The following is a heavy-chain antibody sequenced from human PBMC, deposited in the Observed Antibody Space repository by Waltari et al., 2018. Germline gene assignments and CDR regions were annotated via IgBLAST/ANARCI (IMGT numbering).Heavy chain of an antibody. CDR2: IYYSGST. D-gene: IGHD2-21*01. CDR1: GGSISSSSYY. V-gene: IGHV4-39*07. CDR3: ARDNPPIVVVIDDAFDI. Sequence: QLQLQESGPGLVKPSETLSLTCTVSGGSISSSSYYWGWIRPPPGKGLEWIGSIYYSGSTYYNPSLKSRVTISVDTSKNQFSLKLSSVTAADTAVYYCARDNPPIVVVIDDAFDIWGQGTMVTVSS. J-gene: IGHJ3*02.